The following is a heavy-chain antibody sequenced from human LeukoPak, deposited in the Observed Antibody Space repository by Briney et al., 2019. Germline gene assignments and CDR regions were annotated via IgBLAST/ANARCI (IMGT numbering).Heavy chain of an antibody. CDR1: GYTFTSYG. D-gene: IGHD3-16*02. Sequence: ASVKVSCKASGYTFTSYGISWVRQAPGQGLKWMGWISAYNGNTNYAQKLQGRVTMTTDTSTSTVYMELRSLRSDDTAVYYCARDSSLIVQALDYWGQGTLVTVSS. V-gene: IGHV1-18*01. J-gene: IGHJ4*02. CDR2: ISAYNGNT. CDR3: ARDSSLIVQALDY.